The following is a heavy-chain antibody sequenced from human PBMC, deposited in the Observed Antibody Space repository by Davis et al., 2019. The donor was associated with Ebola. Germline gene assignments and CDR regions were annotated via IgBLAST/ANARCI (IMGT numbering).Heavy chain of an antibody. Sequence: MPSETLSLTCAVYGGSLSSYYWGWIRQPPGKGLEWIGSIYYSGSTYYNPSLKSRVTISVDTSKNQFSLKLSSVTAADTAVYYCARAVQWAFDYWGQGTLVTVSS. CDR2: IYYSGST. CDR1: GGSLSSYY. D-gene: IGHD1-26*01. V-gene: IGHV4-39*01. J-gene: IGHJ4*02. CDR3: ARAVQWAFDY.